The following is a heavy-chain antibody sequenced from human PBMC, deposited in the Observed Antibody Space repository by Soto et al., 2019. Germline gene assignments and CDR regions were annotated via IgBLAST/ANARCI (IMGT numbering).Heavy chain of an antibody. J-gene: IGHJ6*02. V-gene: IGHV3-13*05. CDR2: IGTAGDP. CDR3: ARGHYYDSSGPYYYGMDV. D-gene: IGHD3-22*01. Sequence: GGSLRLSCAASGFTFSSYDMHWVRQATGKGLEWVSAIGTAGDPYYPGSVKGRFTISRENAKNSLYLQMNSLRAEDTAVYYCARGHYYDSSGPYYYGMDVWGQGTTVTVSS. CDR1: GFTFSSYD.